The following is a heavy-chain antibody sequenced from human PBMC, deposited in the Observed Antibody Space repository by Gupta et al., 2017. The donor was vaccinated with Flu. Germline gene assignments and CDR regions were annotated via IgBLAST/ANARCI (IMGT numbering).Heavy chain of an antibody. CDR1: GFTFSSYW. CDR2: IKQDGSEK. Sequence: EVQLVESGGGLVQPGGFLRLSCAASGFTFSSYWMGWVRQAPGKGLEWLDNIKQDGSEKYYVDSVKGRFTISRDNAKNSLYLQMNSLRAEDTAVYYCARLGGTVTTSDYWGQGTLVTVSS. V-gene: IGHV3-7*01. CDR3: ARLGGTVTTSDY. D-gene: IGHD4-17*01. J-gene: IGHJ4*02.